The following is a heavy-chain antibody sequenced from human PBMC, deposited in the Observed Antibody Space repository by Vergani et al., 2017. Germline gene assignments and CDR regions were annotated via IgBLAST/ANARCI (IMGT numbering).Heavy chain of an antibody. V-gene: IGHV4-30-4*08. D-gene: IGHD4-23*01. CDR3: ARDRRYGGKMRWASGGVEDAFDI. CDR2: IYYSGST. CDR1: GVSIGSNSYY. J-gene: IGHJ3*02. Sequence: QLQLQESGPGLVKPSETLSLTCTVSGVSIGSNSYYWGWIRQPPGKGLEWIGYIYYSGSTYYNPSLKSRVTISVDTSKNQFSLKLSSVTAADTAVYYCARDRRYGGKMRWASGGVEDAFDIWGQGTMVTVSS.